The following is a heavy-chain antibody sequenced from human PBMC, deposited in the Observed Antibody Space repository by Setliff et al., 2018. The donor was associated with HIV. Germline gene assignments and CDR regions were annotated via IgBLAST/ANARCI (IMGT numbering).Heavy chain of an antibody. J-gene: IGHJ4*02. CDR1: GDSISSYY. CDR3: ARIDPGKYWSSDY. CDR2: IYGTGST. D-gene: IGHD2-8*02. V-gene: IGHV4-4*07. Sequence: PSETLSLTCTVSGDSISSYYWSWIRQPAGKGLQWIGRIYGTGSTTYNPSLESRVTMSVDRSNNQLSLELTSVTAADTAVYYCARIDPGKYWSSDYWGQGTLVTVSS.